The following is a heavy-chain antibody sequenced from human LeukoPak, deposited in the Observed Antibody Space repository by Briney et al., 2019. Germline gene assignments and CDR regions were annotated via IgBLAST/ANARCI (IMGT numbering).Heavy chain of an antibody. CDR3: ARVGLDTAMVTGYWFDP. CDR2: IIPIFGTA. D-gene: IGHD5-18*01. V-gene: IGHV1-69*05. J-gene: IGHJ5*02. Sequence: SVKVSCKASGGTFSSYAISWVRQAPGQGLEWMGGIIPIFGTANYAQKFQGRVTITTDESTSTAYMELSSLRAEDTAVYYCARVGLDTAMVTGYWFDPWGQGTLVTVSS. CDR1: GGTFSSYA.